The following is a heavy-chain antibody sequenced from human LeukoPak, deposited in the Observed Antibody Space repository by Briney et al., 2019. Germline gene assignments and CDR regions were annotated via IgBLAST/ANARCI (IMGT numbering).Heavy chain of an antibody. CDR1: GYTFTIYD. CDR3: ARGPRIAGHDY. J-gene: IGHJ4*02. D-gene: IGHD6-13*01. CDR2: MNPNSGNT. Sequence: ASVNVSCKASGYTFTIYDINWVRQATGQGLEWMGWMNPNSGNTGYAQKFQGRVTMTRNTSISTAYMELSSLRSEDTAVYYCARGPRIAGHDYWGQGTLVTVSS. V-gene: IGHV1-8*01.